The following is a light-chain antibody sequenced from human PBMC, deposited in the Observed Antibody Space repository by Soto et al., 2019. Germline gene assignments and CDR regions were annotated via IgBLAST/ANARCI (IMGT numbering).Light chain of an antibody. CDR1: QSISNY. J-gene: IGKJ4*01. CDR3: QQSYSTQLT. V-gene: IGKV1-39*01. Sequence: DIQMTQSPSSLSASVGDRVTITCRASQSISNYLNWYQQKPGKAPKLLIYAASSLQSGVPSRFSGSGSGTDFTLTISSLHPEDFATYSCQQSYSTQLTFGGGTKV. CDR2: AAS.